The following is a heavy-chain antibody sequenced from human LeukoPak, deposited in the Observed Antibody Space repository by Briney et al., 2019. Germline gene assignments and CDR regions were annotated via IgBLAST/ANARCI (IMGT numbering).Heavy chain of an antibody. CDR1: GGSISSGGYY. CDR3: AREQSSSRYTSFLGSSWFDP. D-gene: IGHD6-13*01. V-gene: IGHV4-31*03. CDR2: IYYSGST. J-gene: IGHJ5*02. Sequence: SETLSLTCTVSGGSISSGGYYWSWIRQHPGKGLEWIGYIYYSGSTYYNPSLKSRVTISVDTSKNQFSLKLSSVTAADTAVYYCAREQSSSRYTSFLGSSWFDPWGQGTLVTVSS.